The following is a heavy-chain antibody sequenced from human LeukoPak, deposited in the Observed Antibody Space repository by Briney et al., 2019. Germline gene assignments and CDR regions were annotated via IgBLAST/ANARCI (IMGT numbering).Heavy chain of an antibody. Sequence: GGSLRLSCAPSGFTFSSYWMSWVRQAPGKGLEWVANIKQGGSEKYYVDSVKGRFTISRDNGKNSLYLQINSLRAEDTAVYYCARKAYGLDVWGKGTTVTVSS. J-gene: IGHJ6*04. CDR1: GFTFSSYW. CDR3: ARKAYGLDV. CDR2: IKQGGSEK. V-gene: IGHV3-7*03.